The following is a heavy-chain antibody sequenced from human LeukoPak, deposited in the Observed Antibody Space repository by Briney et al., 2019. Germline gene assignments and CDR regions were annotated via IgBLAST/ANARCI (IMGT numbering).Heavy chain of an antibody. J-gene: IGHJ6*02. V-gene: IGHV1-18*01. CDR2: ISAYNGNT. Sequence: GASVKVSCKASGYTFTSYGISWVRQAPGQGLVWMGWISAYNGNTNYAQKLQGRVTMTTDTSTSTAYMELRSLRSDDTAVYYCARDGCSGGSCYPEDNYYYYGMDVWGQGTTVTVSS. CDR1: GYTFTSYG. CDR3: ARDGCSGGSCYPEDNYYYYGMDV. D-gene: IGHD2-15*01.